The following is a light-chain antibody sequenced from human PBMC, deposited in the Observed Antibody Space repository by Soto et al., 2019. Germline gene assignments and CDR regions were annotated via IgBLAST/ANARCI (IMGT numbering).Light chain of an antibody. V-gene: IGLV4-69*01. J-gene: IGLJ3*02. CDR3: QTWGTGIQV. Sequence: QSVLTQSPSASASLGASVKLTCTLSSGHRSYAIAWHQQQPEKGPRYLMKLNSDGSHSKGDGIPDRFSGSSSGAERYLTISSLQSGDEADYYCQTWGTGIQVFCGGTKLTVL. CDR2: LNSDGSH. CDR1: SGHRSYA.